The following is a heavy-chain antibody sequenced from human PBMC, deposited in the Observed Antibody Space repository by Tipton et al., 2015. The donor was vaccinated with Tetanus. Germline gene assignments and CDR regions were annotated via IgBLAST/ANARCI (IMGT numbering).Heavy chain of an antibody. CDR3: VNFATS. CDR2: ISSSGTTM. J-gene: IGHJ5*02. V-gene: IGHV3-48*03. Sequence: LSLTCTVSGGSVRSGSYYWNWVRQAPGKGLEWISYISSSGTTMYYADSVKGRFTISRDNAKNSLFLQMNSLRDEDTAVYYCVNFATSWGQGTLVTVSS. CDR1: GGSVRSGSYY.